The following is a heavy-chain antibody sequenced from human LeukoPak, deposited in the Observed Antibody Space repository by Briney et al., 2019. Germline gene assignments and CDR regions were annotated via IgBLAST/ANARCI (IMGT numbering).Heavy chain of an antibody. D-gene: IGHD6-19*01. CDR3: AKDHREWLVEYFQH. CDR1: GFTVSSNY. V-gene: IGHV3-30*18. Sequence: GGSLRLSCAASGFTVSSNYMTWVRQAPGKGLEWVAVISYDGSNKYYADSVKGRFTISRDNSKNTLYLQMNSLRAEDTAVYYCAKDHREWLVEYFQHWGQGTLVTVSS. CDR2: ISYDGSNK. J-gene: IGHJ1*01.